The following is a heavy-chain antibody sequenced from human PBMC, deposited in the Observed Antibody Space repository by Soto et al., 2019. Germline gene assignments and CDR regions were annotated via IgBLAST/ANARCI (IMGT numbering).Heavy chain of an antibody. J-gene: IGHJ3*02. Sequence: PSETLSLTCAVYGGSFSGYYWSWIRQPPGKGLEWIGEINHSGSTNYNPSLKSRVTISVDTSKNQFSLKLSSVTAADTAVYYCARTVGYYYDSSGYYAIWGQGTMVTVSS. CDR1: GGSFSGYY. V-gene: IGHV4-34*01. CDR2: INHSGST. D-gene: IGHD3-22*01. CDR3: ARTVGYYYDSSGYYAI.